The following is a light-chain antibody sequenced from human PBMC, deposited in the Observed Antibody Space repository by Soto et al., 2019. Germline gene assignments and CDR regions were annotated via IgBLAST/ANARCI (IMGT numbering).Light chain of an antibody. CDR3: QQRFSWPPT. J-gene: IGKJ4*01. Sequence: EIGLTQSPATLSLSPGERATLSCSASQSVSRYLAWYQQKPGQAPRLLIHDTSTRATGVPDTFSGSGSGTEFTLTISSLEPEDFAMYYCQQRFSWPPTFGGGTHVEIK. V-gene: IGKV3-11*01. CDR1: QSVSRY. CDR2: DTS.